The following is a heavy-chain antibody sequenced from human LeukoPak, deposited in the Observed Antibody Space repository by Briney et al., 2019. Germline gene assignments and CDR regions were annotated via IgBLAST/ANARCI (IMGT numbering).Heavy chain of an antibody. CDR3: ARANCSSTSCYPDY. CDR2: IIPILGIA. V-gene: IGHV1-69*04. Sequence: SVKVSCKDSGGTFSSYAISWVRQAPGQGLEWMGRIIPILGIANYAQKFQGRVTITADKSTSTAYMELSSLRSEDTAVYYCARANCSSTSCYPDYWGQGTLVTVSS. CDR1: GGTFSSYA. D-gene: IGHD2-2*01. J-gene: IGHJ4*02.